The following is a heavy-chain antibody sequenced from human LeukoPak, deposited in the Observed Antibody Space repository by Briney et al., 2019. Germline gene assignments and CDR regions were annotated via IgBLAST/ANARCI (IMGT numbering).Heavy chain of an antibody. CDR2: ISGSGGST. CDR3: AKDPSIAVAVVLDY. V-gene: IGHV3-23*01. CDR1: GFTFSSYA. Sequence: GGSLRLSCAASGFTFSSYAMSWVRQAPGKGLEWVSAISGSGGSTYYADSVKGRFTISRDNSKNTLYLQMNSLRAEDTAVYYRAKDPSIAVAVVLDYWGQGTLVTVSS. J-gene: IGHJ4*02. D-gene: IGHD6-19*01.